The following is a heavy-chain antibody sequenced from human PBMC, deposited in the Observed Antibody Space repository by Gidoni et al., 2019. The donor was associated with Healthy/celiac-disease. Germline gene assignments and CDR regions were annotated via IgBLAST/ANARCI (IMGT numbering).Heavy chain of an antibody. Sequence: VTITRDTSASTAYMELSSLRSEDTAVYYCARVSREGWFDPWGQGTLVTVSS. V-gene: IGHV1-3*01. J-gene: IGHJ5*02. CDR3: ARVSREGWFDP.